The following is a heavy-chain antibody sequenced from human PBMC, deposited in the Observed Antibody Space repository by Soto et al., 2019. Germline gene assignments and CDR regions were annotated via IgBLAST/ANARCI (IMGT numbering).Heavy chain of an antibody. Sequence: QVQLQQWGAGLLKPSETLSLTCAVYGGSFSPYYWTWIRQPPEKGLEWIGEINHSGSTNYNPSLKSRVTISVDTSNNQFSLKLTSVTAADTAVYYCARNRGVVTPHHNNWFDPWGQGTLVTVSS. V-gene: IGHV4-34*01. CDR1: GGSFSPYY. CDR2: INHSGST. D-gene: IGHD2-21*02. CDR3: ARNRGVVTPHHNNWFDP. J-gene: IGHJ5*02.